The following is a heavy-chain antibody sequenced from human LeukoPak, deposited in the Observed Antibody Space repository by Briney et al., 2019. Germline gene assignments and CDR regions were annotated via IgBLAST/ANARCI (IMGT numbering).Heavy chain of an antibody. CDR1: GFTFDDYA. CDR2: ISWNSGSI. J-gene: IGHJ4*02. V-gene: IGHV3-9*01. Sequence: PGGSLRLSCAASGFTFDDYAMHWVRQAPGKGLEWVSGISWNSGSIGYADSVKGRFTISRDNAKNSLYLQMNSLRAKDTALYYCAKDSYYYDSSGRFDYWGQGTLVTVSS. D-gene: IGHD3-22*01. CDR3: AKDSYYYDSSGRFDY.